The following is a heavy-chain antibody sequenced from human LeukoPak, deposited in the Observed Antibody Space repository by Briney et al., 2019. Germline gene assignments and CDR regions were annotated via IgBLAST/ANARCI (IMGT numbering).Heavy chain of an antibody. CDR3: AKALHAAVVVTARDY. CDR1: GFTFSRYA. Sequence: PGGSLRLSWAASGFTFSRYAMSWVRQAPGEGLEGVSGISGSGGSTYYADSVKGRFTICRDNSKNTLYLQMNIRRAEDTAVYYWAKALHAAVVVTARDYWGQGTLVTVSS. J-gene: IGHJ4*02. V-gene: IGHV3-23*01. D-gene: IGHD2-21*02. CDR2: ISGSGGST.